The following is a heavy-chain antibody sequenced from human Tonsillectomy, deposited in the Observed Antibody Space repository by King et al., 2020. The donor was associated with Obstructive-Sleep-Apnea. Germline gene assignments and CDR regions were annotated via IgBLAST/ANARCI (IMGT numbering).Heavy chain of an antibody. CDR2: ISAYNGNT. CDR1: GYTFTSYG. J-gene: IGHJ4*02. D-gene: IGHD3-10*01. CDR3: ARDRPPGSGSYYFPYYFDY. V-gene: IGHV1-18*01. Sequence: LVQSGAEVKKPGASVKVSCKASGYTFTSYGISWVRQAPGQGLEWMGWISAYNGNTNYAQKRQGRVTMTTDTSTSTAYMELRSLRSDDTAVYYCARDRPPGSGSYYFPYYFDYWGQGTLVTVSS.